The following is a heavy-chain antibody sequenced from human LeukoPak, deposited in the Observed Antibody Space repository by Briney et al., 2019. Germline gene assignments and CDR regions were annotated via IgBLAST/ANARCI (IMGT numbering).Heavy chain of an antibody. J-gene: IGHJ4*02. D-gene: IGHD6-19*01. CDR3: ARHSHSSGWYFDY. CDR2: INHSGST. Sequence: SETLSLTCTVSGGSISSYYWSWIRQPAGKGLEWIGEINHSGSTNYNPSLKSRVTISVDTSKNQFSLKLSSVTAADTAVYCCARHSHSSGWYFDYWGQGTLVTVSS. V-gene: IGHV4-34*01. CDR1: GGSISSYY.